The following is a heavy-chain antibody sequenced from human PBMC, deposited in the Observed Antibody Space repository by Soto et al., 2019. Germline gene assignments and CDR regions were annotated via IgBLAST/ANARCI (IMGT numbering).Heavy chain of an antibody. Sequence: QVQLVESGGGLVKPGGSLRLSCAASGFTFSDYYMSWIRQAPGKGLEWVSYISSSSSYTNYADSVKGRFTISRDNAKNSLYLQMNSLRAEDTAVYYCARDTHCTNGVCVGGFDYWGQGTLVTVSS. D-gene: IGHD2-8*01. CDR2: ISSSSSYT. CDR3: ARDTHCTNGVCVGGFDY. J-gene: IGHJ4*02. V-gene: IGHV3-11*06. CDR1: GFTFSDYY.